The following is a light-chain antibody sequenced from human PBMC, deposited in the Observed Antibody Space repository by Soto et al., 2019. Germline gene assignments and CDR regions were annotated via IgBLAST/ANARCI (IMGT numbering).Light chain of an antibody. V-gene: IGKV1-5*01. Sequence: DIQMTQSPSTLSASVGDRVTITCRASQSISSWLAWYQQKPGKAPKLLIYDASSLESGVPSSFSGSESGTEFTLTISSLQPDDVATYYCKQYNSYSRTFGQGTKLEIK. J-gene: IGKJ2*01. CDR2: DAS. CDR3: KQYNSYSRT. CDR1: QSISSW.